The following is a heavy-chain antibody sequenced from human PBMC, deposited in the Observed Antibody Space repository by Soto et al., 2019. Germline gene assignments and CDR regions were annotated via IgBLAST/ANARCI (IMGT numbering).Heavy chain of an antibody. Sequence: GGSLRLSCAASGFTFSSYGMHWVRQAPGKGLEWVAVISYDGSNKYYADSVKGRFTISRDNSKNTLYLQMNSLRAEDTAVYYCANGYYGYVWGSYRFTPPHYWGQGTLVTVSS. CDR2: ISYDGSNK. J-gene: IGHJ4*02. CDR1: GFTFSSYG. CDR3: ANGYYGYVWGSYRFTPPHY. D-gene: IGHD3-16*02. V-gene: IGHV3-30*18.